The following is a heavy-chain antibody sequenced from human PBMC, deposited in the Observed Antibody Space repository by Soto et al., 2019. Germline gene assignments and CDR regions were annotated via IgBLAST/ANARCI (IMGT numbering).Heavy chain of an antibody. CDR1: GYTFTSYD. Sequence: GASVKVSCKASGYTFTSYDINWVRQATGQGLEWMGWMNPNSGNTGYAQKFQGRVTMTRNTSISTAYMELSSLRSEDTAVYYCARGGTENSSGWYSDYGMDVWGQGTTVTVSS. D-gene: IGHD6-19*01. V-gene: IGHV1-8*01. CDR3: ARGGTENSSGWYSDYGMDV. CDR2: MNPNSGNT. J-gene: IGHJ6*02.